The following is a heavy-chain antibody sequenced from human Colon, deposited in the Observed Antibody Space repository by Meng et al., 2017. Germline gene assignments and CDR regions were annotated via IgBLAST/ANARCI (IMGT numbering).Heavy chain of an antibody. D-gene: IGHD5-18*01. CDR1: GGSISSGGYY. CDR2: IYYSGST. CDR3: ARDAGGYSYGRNLQYFDY. J-gene: IGHJ4*02. V-gene: IGHV4-31*03. Sequence: VQRQECGPGLVKPSQTLSLTCTVSGGSISSGGYYWSWIRQHPGKGLEWIGYIYYSGSTYYNPSLKSRVTISVDTSKNQFSLKLSSVTAADTAVYYCARDAGGYSYGRNLQYFDYWGQGTLVTVSS.